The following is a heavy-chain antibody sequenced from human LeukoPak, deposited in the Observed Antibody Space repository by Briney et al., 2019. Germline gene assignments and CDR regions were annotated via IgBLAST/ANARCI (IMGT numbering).Heavy chain of an antibody. CDR1: GFTFSSYS. D-gene: IGHD6-6*01. Sequence: GGSLRLSCAASGFTFSSYSMNWVRQAPGKGLEWVSYISSSSSTIYYADSVKGRFTISRDNAKNSLYLQMNSLRAEDTAVYYCASLEGDSSSSLYYYYYYMDVWGKGTTVTVSS. CDR2: ISSSSSTI. CDR3: ASLEGDSSSSLYYYYYYMDV. J-gene: IGHJ6*03. V-gene: IGHV3-48*01.